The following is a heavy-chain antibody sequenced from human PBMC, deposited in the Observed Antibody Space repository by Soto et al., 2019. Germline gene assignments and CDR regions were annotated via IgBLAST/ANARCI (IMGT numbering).Heavy chain of an antibody. D-gene: IGHD1-26*01. J-gene: IGHJ4*02. V-gene: IGHV4-39*02. Sequence: SETLSLTCTVSGGSISSSSYYWGWIRQPPGKGLEWIGSIYYSGSTYYNPSLKSRVTISVDTSKNQFSLKLSSVTAADTAVYHCVRDDIGLGIDYWGLGTLVTVSS. CDR1: GGSISSSSYY. CDR2: IYYSGST. CDR3: VRDDIGLGIDY.